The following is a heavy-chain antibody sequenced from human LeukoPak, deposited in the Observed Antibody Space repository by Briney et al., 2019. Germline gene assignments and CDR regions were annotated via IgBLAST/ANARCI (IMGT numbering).Heavy chain of an antibody. CDR1: GGSISRYY. CDR2: IYTSAST. D-gene: IGHD4-17*01. Sequence: SETLSLTCAVSGGSISRYYWSWIRQPGGKGLEWIGRIYTSASTKCNHSLKSRVTLSVHTQKNHLYLKLSSVTDADTAVYYCAIDGDYGDCDYWGQGTMVSVSS. CDR3: AIDGDYGDCDY. J-gene: IGHJ4*02. V-gene: IGHV4-4*07.